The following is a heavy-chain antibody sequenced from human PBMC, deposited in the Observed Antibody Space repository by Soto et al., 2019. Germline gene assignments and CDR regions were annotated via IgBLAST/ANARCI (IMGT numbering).Heavy chain of an antibody. CDR1: GGSISSYY. V-gene: IGHV4-59*01. CDR2: IYYSGST. CDR3: ARARLSRSWWFDP. J-gene: IGHJ5*02. D-gene: IGHD3-10*01. Sequence: QVQLQESGPGLVKPSETLSLTCTVSGGSISSYYWSWIRQPPGKGLGWIGYIYYSGSTNYNPSLKSRVTISVDTSKNQFSLKLSSVTAADTAVYYCARARLSRSWWFDPWGQGTLVTVSS.